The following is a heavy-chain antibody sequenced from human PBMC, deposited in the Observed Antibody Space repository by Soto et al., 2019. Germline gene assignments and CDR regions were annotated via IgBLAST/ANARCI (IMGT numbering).Heavy chain of an antibody. CDR2: IDPSDSYT. CDR1: GYSFTSYW. Sequence: PGESLKISCKGSGYSFTSYWISWVRQMPWKGLEWMGRIDPSDSYTNYSPSFQGHVTISADKSISTAYLQWSSLKASDTAMYYCARRRGGRYYYYGMDVWGQGTTVTVSS. CDR3: ARRRGGRYYYYGMDV. J-gene: IGHJ6*02. V-gene: IGHV5-10-1*01.